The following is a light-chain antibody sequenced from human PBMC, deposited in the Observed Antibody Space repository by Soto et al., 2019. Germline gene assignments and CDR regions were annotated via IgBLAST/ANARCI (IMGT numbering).Light chain of an antibody. CDR1: ESIRTW. CDR3: QQYNSYSGT. CDR2: DAS. V-gene: IGKV1-5*01. Sequence: DIKLTQSRSTLSASIGDRFTITCRASESIRTWLAWDQHKPGKAPKLLIYDASSLESGVPSRFSGSGSGTEFTLTIISLQPDDFATYYCQQYNSYSGTVGQGTKVDI. J-gene: IGKJ1*01.